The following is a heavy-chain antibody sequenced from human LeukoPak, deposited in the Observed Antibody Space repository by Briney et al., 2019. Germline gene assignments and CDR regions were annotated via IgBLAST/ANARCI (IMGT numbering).Heavy chain of an antibody. CDR3: ARVGGVVGPLDY. J-gene: IGHJ4*02. V-gene: IGHV4-30-2*01. CDR1: GGSISSGGYS. CDR2: IYHSGST. Sequence: PPETLSLTCAVSGGSISSGGYSWSWIRQPPGKGLEWIGYIYHSGSTYYNPSLKSRVTISVDRSKNQFSLKLSSVTAADTAVYYCARVGGVVGPLDYWGQGTLVTVSS. D-gene: IGHD3-16*01.